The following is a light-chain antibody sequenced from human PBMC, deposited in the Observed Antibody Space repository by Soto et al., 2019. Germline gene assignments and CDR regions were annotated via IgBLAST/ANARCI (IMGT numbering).Light chain of an antibody. CDR2: GAS. Sequence: EIVLTQSPGTLSLSPGERGTLSCRASQSVSSSYLAWYQQKPGQAPRLLIYGASSRATGIPDRFSGSGSGTDFTLTIRRLEPEDFAVYYCQQYTDSPYTFGQGTKLEIK. CDR1: QSVSSSY. V-gene: IGKV3-20*01. J-gene: IGKJ2*01. CDR3: QQYTDSPYT.